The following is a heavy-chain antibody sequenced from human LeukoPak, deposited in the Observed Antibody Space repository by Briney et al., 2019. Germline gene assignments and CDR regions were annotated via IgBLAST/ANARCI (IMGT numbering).Heavy chain of an antibody. Sequence: PSETLSLTCTVSGASISSTNYYWGWIRQPPGRGLEWIGSISYSGSTYYNPSLNSRLTISVDTSKNQFSLKLSSVTASDTALYYCARHVSFDWFDPWGQGTLVTVYS. CDR1: GASISSTNYY. V-gene: IGHV4-39*01. D-gene: IGHD2-8*01. CDR3: ARHVSFDWFDP. CDR2: ISYSGST. J-gene: IGHJ5*02.